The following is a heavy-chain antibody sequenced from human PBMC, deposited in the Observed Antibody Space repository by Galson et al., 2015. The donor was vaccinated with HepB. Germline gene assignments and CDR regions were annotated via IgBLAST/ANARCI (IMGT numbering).Heavy chain of an antibody. CDR3: ARERLRWSPYWYFDL. V-gene: IGHV1-3*01. CDR2: INAGNGNT. D-gene: IGHD4-23*01. CDR1: GYTFTSYA. Sequence: SVKVSCKASGYTFTSYAMHWVRQAPGQRLEWMGWINAGNGNTKYSQKFQGRVTITRDTSASTAYMELSSLRSEDTAVYYCARERLRWSPYWYFDLWGRGTLVTVSS. J-gene: IGHJ2*01.